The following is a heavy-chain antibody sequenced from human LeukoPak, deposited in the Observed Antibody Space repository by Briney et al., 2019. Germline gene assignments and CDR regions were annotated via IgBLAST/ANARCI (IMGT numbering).Heavy chain of an antibody. CDR2: IYHSGST. CDR1: GGSISSGGYS. Sequence: SETLSLTCAVSGGSISSGGYSWSWIRQPPGKGLEWIGYIYHSGSTYYNPSLKSRVTISVDRSKNQFSLKLSSVTAADTAVYYCARDHYLSYWGQGTLVTVSS. CDR3: ARDHYLSY. D-gene: IGHD3-10*01. J-gene: IGHJ4*02. V-gene: IGHV4-30-2*01.